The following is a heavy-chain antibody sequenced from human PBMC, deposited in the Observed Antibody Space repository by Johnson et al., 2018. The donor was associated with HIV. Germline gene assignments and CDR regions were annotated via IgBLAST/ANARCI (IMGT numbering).Heavy chain of an antibody. CDR3: AAGIAVAGLRGNAFDI. J-gene: IGHJ3*02. CDR1: GFTFSSSW. D-gene: IGHD6-19*01. CDR2: IQQEGSAK. Sequence: VQLVESGGGVVQPGRSLRLSCAASGFTFSSSWMSWVRQAPGKGLEWVANIQQEGSAKYSVDSVKGRFTISRDNAKNSLHLQMHSLRAEDTAVYYCAAGIAVAGLRGNAFDIWGQGTMVTVSS. V-gene: IGHV3-7*01.